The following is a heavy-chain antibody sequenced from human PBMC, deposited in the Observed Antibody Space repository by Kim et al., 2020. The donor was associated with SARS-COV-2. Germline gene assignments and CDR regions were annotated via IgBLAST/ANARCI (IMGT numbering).Heavy chain of an antibody. D-gene: IGHD2-2*01. J-gene: IGHJ6*02. CDR1: GFGFDTHS. CDR2: IGGTSNYI. CDR3: ARGVYCSSTSCYFYYYALDV. V-gene: IGHV3-21*01. Sequence: GGSLRLSCAASGFGFDTHSMNWVRQAPGKGLEWVSSIGGTSNYIYYADSVKGRFTISRDNAKNSLFLQMNSLRAEDTAVYYCARGVYCSSTSCYFYYYALDVWRQGTTVTVSS.